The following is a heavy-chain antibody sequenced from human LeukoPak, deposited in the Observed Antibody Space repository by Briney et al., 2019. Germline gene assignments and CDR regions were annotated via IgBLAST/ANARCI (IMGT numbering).Heavy chain of an antibody. Sequence: GGSLRLSCTASGFTFSTFAMGWVRQAPGKGLQWVSGISGSGDTTYYADSVKGRFAISRDNAKNSLNLQMNSLRAEDTAMYYCARGHYGMDVWGQGTTVTVSS. V-gene: IGHV3-23*01. CDR3: ARGHYGMDV. J-gene: IGHJ6*02. CDR2: ISGSGDTT. CDR1: GFTFSTFA.